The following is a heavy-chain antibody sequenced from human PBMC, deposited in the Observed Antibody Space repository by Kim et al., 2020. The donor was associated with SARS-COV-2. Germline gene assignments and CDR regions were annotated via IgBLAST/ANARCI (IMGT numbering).Heavy chain of an antibody. D-gene: IGHD4-17*01. CDR3: ARGEPVTTFYYYYMDV. V-gene: IGHV4-34*01. J-gene: IGHJ6*03. Sequence: SLKSRVTISVDTSKNQFSLKLSSVTAADTAVYYCARGEPVTTFYYYYMDVWGKGTTVTVSS.